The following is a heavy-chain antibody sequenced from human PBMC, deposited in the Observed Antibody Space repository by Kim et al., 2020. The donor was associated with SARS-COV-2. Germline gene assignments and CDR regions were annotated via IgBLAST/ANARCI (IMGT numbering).Heavy chain of an antibody. Sequence: QKFQGRVTITADESTSTAYMELSSLRSEDTAVYYCARESDSSGSYFPFDYWGQGTLVTVSS. V-gene: IGHV1-69*01. J-gene: IGHJ4*02. CDR3: ARESDSSGSYFPFDY. D-gene: IGHD1-26*01.